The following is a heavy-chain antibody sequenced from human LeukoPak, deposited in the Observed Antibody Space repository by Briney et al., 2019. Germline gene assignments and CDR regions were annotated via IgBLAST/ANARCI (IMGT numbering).Heavy chain of an antibody. D-gene: IGHD3-22*01. CDR2: IIPILGIA. CDR3: ARDDIVVALYGMDV. J-gene: IGHJ6*02. CDR1: GCTFGSYA. V-gene: IGHV1-69*04. Sequence: SVKVSCKASGCTFGSYAISWVRQAPGQGLEWMGRIIPILGIANYAQKFQGRVTITADKSTSTAYMELSSLRSEDTAVYYCARDDIVVALYGMDVWGQGTTVTVSS.